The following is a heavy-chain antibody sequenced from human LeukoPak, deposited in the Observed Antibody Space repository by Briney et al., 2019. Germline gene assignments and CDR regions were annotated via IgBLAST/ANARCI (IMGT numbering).Heavy chain of an antibody. CDR2: IYYSGST. V-gene: IGHV4-59*01. D-gene: IGHD3-22*01. CDR3: ARGTYYYDSSYSDY. J-gene: IGHJ4*02. Sequence: SETLSLTCTVSGGSISSYYWSWIRQPPGKGLEWIGYIYYSGSTYYNPSLKSRVTISVDTSKNQFSLKLSSVTAADTAVYYCARGTYYYDSSYSDYWGQGTLVTVSS. CDR1: GGSISSYY.